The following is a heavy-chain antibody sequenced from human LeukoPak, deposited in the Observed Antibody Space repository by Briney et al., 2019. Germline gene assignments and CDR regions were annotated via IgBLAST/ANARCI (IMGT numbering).Heavy chain of an antibody. J-gene: IGHJ4*02. D-gene: IGHD1-26*01. CDR2: ISYDGSET. Sequence: GGSLRLSCAASGFTFRSHGIHWVRQAPGKGLECVALISYDGSETYYVDSVRGRFTISRDNSKDTVDLHMSSLRADDTAVYYCARSREWELLSSFDSWGQGTLVTVSS. V-gene: IGHV3-30*03. CDR1: GFTFRSHG. CDR3: ARSREWELLSSFDS.